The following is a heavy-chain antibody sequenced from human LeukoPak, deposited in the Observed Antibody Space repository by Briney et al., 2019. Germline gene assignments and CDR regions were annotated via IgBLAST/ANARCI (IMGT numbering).Heavy chain of an antibody. CDR2: TYYSGST. D-gene: IGHD6-13*01. CDR3: ARPYSSSWYWFDP. V-gene: IGHV4-39*01. CDR1: GGSISSSSYY. Sequence: SSETLSLTCTVSGGSISSSSYYWGWIRQPPGKGLEWIGSTYYSGSTYYNPSLKSRVTISVDTSKNQFSLKLSSVTAADTAVYYCARPYSSSWYWFDPWGQGTLVTVSS. J-gene: IGHJ5*02.